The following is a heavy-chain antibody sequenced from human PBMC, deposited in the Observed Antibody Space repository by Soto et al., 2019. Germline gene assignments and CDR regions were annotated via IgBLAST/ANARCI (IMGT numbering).Heavy chain of an antibody. CDR1: GFTFSSYG. D-gene: IGHD1-26*01. J-gene: IGHJ4*02. Sequence: PGGSLRLSCAASGFTFSSYGMHWVRQAPGKGLEWVAVISYDGSNKYYADSVKGRFTISRDNSKNTLYLQMNSLRAEDTAVYYCANNKVGATLDYWGQGTLVTVSS. V-gene: IGHV3-30*18. CDR2: ISYDGSNK. CDR3: ANNKVGATLDY.